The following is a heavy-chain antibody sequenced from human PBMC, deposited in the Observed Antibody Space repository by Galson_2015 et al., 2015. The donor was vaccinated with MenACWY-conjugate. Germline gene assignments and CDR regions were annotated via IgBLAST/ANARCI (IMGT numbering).Heavy chain of an antibody. Sequence: QSGAVVKKPGESLKISCKGSGCSFTNYWIAWVRQMPGKGLEWVGLINPADSNIRYSPSFQGQVTISADESISTAHLQWSSLKASDTAMYYCARHPPGGRGMDVWGRGTTVTVSS. CDR1: GCSFTNYW. D-gene: IGHD1-26*01. J-gene: IGHJ6*02. V-gene: IGHV5-51*01. CDR2: INPADSNI. CDR3: ARHPPGGRGMDV.